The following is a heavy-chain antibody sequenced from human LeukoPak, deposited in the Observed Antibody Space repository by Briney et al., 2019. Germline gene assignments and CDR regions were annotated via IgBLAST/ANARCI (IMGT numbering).Heavy chain of an antibody. V-gene: IGHV3-23*01. CDR1: GFTFSSYA. Sequence: GGSLRLSCAASGFTFSSYAMSWVRQAPGKGPEWVSAISGSGGSTYYADSVKGRFTISRDNSKNTLYLQMDSLRAEDTAVYYCAKVSAAAAGFDYWGQGTLVTVSS. CDR2: ISGSGGST. J-gene: IGHJ4*02. D-gene: IGHD6-13*01. CDR3: AKVSAAAAGFDY.